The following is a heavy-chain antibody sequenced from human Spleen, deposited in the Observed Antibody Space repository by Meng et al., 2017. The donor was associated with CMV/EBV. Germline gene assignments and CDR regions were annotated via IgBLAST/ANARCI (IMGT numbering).Heavy chain of an antibody. V-gene: IGHV3-9*01. CDR2: INWNSDNI. CDR1: GFIFHDYT. D-gene: IGHD4-11*01. CDR3: AKDAVGAATTYYFDY. Sequence: SLKISCTAFGFIFHDYTMHWVRQVPGKGLEWVSGINWNSDNIFYADSVKGRFTISRDNAKNSLYLQMNSLRAEDTALYYCAKDAVGAATTYYFDYWGQGTLVTVSS. J-gene: IGHJ4*02.